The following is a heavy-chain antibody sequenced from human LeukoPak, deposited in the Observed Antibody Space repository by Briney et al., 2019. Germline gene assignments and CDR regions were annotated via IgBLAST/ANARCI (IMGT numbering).Heavy chain of an antibody. CDR3: AKDGEKSFDY. J-gene: IGHJ4*02. CDR2: ISNSGGGT. V-gene: IGHV3-23*01. Sequence: PGGSLRLSCAASGFTFSNYAMSWVRQAPGTGREWVSAISNSGGGTYYADSVKGRFTISRDNSKNTLYLQMNSLRAEDTAVYYCAKDGEKSFDYWGQGTLVTVSS. CDR1: GFTFSNYA. D-gene: IGHD3-3*01.